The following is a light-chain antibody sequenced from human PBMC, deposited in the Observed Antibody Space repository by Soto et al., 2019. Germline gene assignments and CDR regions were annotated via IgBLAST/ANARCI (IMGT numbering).Light chain of an antibody. CDR3: QQRSTWPLT. J-gene: IGKJ4*01. V-gene: IGKV3-11*01. CDR1: QDITTY. CDR2: DTF. Sequence: IVLTQSPASLSVSPGKSATLSCRASQDITTYLAWYQQKPGQAPRLIIYDTFNRASGVPDTFSGSWSGTVFTLTISNVAPEDSAIYFCQQRSTWPLTFGGGTKVEIK.